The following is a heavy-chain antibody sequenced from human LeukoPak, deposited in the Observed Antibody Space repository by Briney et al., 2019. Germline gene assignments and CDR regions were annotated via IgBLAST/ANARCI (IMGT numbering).Heavy chain of an antibody. D-gene: IGHD4-17*01. CDR2: IYHSGNT. V-gene: IGHV4-38-2*01. J-gene: IGHJ2*01. CDR3: ARPKYGDAAYFAL. CDR1: GYSISSGYY. Sequence: SETLSLTCAVSGYSISSGYYGGWIRQPPGKGLEWIGSIYHSGNTYYNPSLKSRVTISVDTSKNQFFLKVTSVTAADAAVYYCARPKYGDAAYFALWGRGALVTVSS.